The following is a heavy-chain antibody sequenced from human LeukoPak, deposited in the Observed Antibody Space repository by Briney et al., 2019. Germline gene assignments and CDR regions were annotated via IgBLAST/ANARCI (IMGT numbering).Heavy chain of an antibody. CDR3: ARDSGSRSFYY. Sequence: ASVKVSCKASGYTFTIYGTSWVRQAPGQGLEWMGWISAYNDNTNYAQQLQGRVTMTTDTSTSTAYMELRSLRSDDTAVYYCARDSGSRSFYYWGQGTLVTVSS. D-gene: IGHD1-26*01. V-gene: IGHV1-18*01. CDR2: ISAYNDNT. J-gene: IGHJ4*02. CDR1: GYTFTIYG.